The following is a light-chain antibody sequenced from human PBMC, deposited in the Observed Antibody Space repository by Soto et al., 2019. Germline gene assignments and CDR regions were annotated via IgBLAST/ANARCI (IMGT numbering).Light chain of an antibody. J-gene: IGKJ3*01. V-gene: IGKV2-28*01. Sequence: DIVMTQSPLSLPVTPGEPASISCRSSQSLLHSNGFNYLDWYLQKPGQSPQLLIFLGSNRASGVTDKFSGSGSGTDFTLKISRVEAEDVGVYYCMQNLQTPFTFGPGTRVDVK. CDR3: MQNLQTPFT. CDR2: LGS. CDR1: QSLLHSNGFNY.